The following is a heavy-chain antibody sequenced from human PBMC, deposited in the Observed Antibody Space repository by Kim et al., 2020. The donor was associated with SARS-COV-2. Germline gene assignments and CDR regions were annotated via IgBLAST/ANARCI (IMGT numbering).Heavy chain of an antibody. D-gene: IGHD6-13*01. Sequence: ASVKVSCKASGYTFTSYTIHWVRQAPGQRLEWMGWITAGNGNTKYSQKFQGRVTITRDTSATTAYMELSSLRSEDTAIYYCARELAAAIDYWGQGTLVTV. CDR1: GYTFTSYT. V-gene: IGHV1-3*01. CDR2: ITAGNGNT. CDR3: ARELAAAIDY. J-gene: IGHJ4*02.